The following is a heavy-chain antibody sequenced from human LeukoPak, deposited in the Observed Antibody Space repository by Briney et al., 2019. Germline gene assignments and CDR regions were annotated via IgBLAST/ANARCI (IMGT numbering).Heavy chain of an antibody. CDR2: IYRGGAT. D-gene: IGHD1-14*01. Sequence: PGGSLRLSCAASGFTVSSNYMTWVRQAPGKGLEWVSVIYRGGATYYADFVKGRFTISRDNSKNTLYLQMNSLRVEDTAVYYCATGWNDAFDVWGQGTMLTVSS. V-gene: IGHV3-53*01. J-gene: IGHJ3*01. CDR1: GFTVSSNY. CDR3: ATGWNDAFDV.